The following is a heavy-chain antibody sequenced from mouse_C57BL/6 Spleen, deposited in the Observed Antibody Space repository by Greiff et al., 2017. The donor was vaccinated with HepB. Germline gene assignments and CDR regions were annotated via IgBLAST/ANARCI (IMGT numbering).Heavy chain of an antibody. V-gene: IGHV1-80*01. CDR3: ARWGTTVVAPYYAMDY. CDR1: GYAFSSYW. Sequence: QVQLQQSGAELVKPGASVKISCKASGYAFSSYWMNWVKQRPGKGLEWIGQIYPGDGDTNYNGKFKGKATLTADKSSSTAYMQLSSLTSEDSAVYFCARWGTTVVAPYYAMDYWGQGTSVTVSS. J-gene: IGHJ4*01. D-gene: IGHD1-1*01. CDR2: IYPGDGDT.